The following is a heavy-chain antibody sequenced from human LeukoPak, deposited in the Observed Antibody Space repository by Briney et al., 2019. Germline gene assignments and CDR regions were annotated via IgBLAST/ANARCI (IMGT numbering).Heavy chain of an antibody. CDR2: INHSGST. V-gene: IGHV4-34*01. Sequence: PSETLSLTCAVYGGSFSGYYWSWIRQPPGKGLEWIGEINHSGSTNYNPSLKSRVTISVDTSKNQFSLKLSSVTAADTAVYYCAREEDTASYWVQGTLVTVSS. CDR3: AREEDTASY. CDR1: GGSFSGYY. J-gene: IGHJ4*02. D-gene: IGHD5-18*01.